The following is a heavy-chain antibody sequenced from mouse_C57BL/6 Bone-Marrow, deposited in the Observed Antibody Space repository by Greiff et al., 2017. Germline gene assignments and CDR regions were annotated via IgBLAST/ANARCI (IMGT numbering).Heavy chain of an antibody. Sequence: VQLQQPGAELVMPGASVELSCKASGYTFTSYWMHWVKQRPGQGLEWIGEIDPSDSYTNYNQKFKGKSTLTVDKSSSTAYMQLSSLTSEDSAVYYCAAYDYDGEFAYWGQGTLVTVSA. D-gene: IGHD2-4*01. J-gene: IGHJ3*01. CDR2: IDPSDSYT. CDR1: GYTFTSYW. CDR3: AAYDYDGEFAY. V-gene: IGHV1-69*01.